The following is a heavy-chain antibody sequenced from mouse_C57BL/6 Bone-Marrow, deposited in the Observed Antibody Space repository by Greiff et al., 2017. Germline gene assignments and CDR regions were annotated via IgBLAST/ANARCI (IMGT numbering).Heavy chain of an antibody. V-gene: IGHV5-4*01. J-gene: IGHJ2*01. Sequence: VKLVESGGGLVKPGGSLKLSCAASGFTFSSYAMSWVRQTPEKRLEWVATISDGGSYTYYPDNVKGRFTISRDNAKNNLYLQMSHLKSEDTAMYYCARDYYGRDFDYWGQGTTLTVSS. CDR2: ISDGGSYT. CDR3: ARDYYGRDFDY. CDR1: GFTFSSYA. D-gene: IGHD1-1*01.